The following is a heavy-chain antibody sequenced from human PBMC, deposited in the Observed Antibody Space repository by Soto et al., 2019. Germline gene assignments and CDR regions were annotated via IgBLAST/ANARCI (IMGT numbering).Heavy chain of an antibody. CDR3: ARQASYWHGGGGWFDP. V-gene: IGHV3-74*01. D-gene: IGHD2-8*02. CDR1: GFTSSSYW. J-gene: IGHJ5*02. Sequence: EVQLVESGGGLVQPGGSLRLSCAASGFTSSSYWIHWVRQAPGKGLVWVSRISNDGSSTNYADSVKGRFTISRDNAKNTVYLQMNSLRAEDTAVYYCARQASYWHGGGGWFDPWGQGTLVTVSS. CDR2: ISNDGSST.